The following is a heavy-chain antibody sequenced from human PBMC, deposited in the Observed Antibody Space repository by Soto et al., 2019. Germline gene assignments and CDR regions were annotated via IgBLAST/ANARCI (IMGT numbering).Heavy chain of an antibody. J-gene: IGHJ4*02. V-gene: IGHV3-23*01. CDR3: VKGHSDSYYYFDY. Sequence: EVQLLESGGGLVQPGGSLRLSCAASGFTFSFCAMSWVRQAPGKGLEWVSSIRGSGGDTYYADSVRGRFTISRDNSKNTLYLQMNSLRVDDTALYYCVKGHSDSYYYFDYWGQGTLVTVSS. D-gene: IGHD3-22*01. CDR1: GFTFSFCA. CDR2: IRGSGGDT.